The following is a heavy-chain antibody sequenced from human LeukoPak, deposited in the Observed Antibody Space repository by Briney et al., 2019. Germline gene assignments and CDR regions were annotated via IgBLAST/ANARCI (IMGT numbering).Heavy chain of an antibody. V-gene: IGHV1-8*02. D-gene: IGHD1-26*01. CDR2: MNPNSGNT. CDR3: ARGRGGSYYGSWFDP. J-gene: IGHJ5*02. CDR1: GYTFTSYG. Sequence: RASVKVSCKASGYTFTSYGISWVRQAPGQGLEWMGWMNPNSGNTGYAQKFQGRVTMTRNTYISTAYMELSSLRSEDTAVYYCARGRGGSYYGSWFDPWGQGTLVTVSS.